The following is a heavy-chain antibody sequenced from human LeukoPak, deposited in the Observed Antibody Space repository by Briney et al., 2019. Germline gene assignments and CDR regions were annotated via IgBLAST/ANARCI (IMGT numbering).Heavy chain of an antibody. CDR2: ITGGGDST. Sequence: PGGTLRLSCAASGFSFSNYGMNWVRQAPGKGLEWVSGITGGGDSTYYADSVKGRFTISRDNSRNTLYLQMNSLRAEDTAVYYCAKGLGGYDIWGQGTMVTVSS. D-gene: IGHD3-22*01. CDR3: AKGLGGYDI. CDR1: GFSFSNYG. V-gene: IGHV3-23*01. J-gene: IGHJ3*02.